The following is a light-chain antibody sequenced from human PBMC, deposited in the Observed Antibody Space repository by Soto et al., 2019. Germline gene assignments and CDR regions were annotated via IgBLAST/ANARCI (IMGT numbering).Light chain of an antibody. CDR2: AAS. V-gene: IGKV1-6*01. CDR3: LHAYGYPRA. Sequence: AIQMTQSPSSLSASVLYIVTITCXASQGIRNDLGWYQQKPGKAPKLLIYAASRLQSGVPSRFSGSGSGTDFTLTISSLQPEDFATYYCLHAYGYPRAFGQGTKVDIK. J-gene: IGKJ1*01. CDR1: QGIRND.